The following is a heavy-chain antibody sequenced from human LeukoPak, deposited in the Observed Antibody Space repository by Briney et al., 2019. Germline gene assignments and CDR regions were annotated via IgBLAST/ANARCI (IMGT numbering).Heavy chain of an antibody. V-gene: IGHV3-11*05. Sequence: PGGSLRLSCAASGFTFSDYYMSWIRQAPGKGLEWVSYISSSSSYTNYADSVKGRFTISRDNAKNSLYLQMNSLRAEDTAVYYCARDRIVGATGWLDPWGQGTLVTVSS. J-gene: IGHJ5*02. CDR1: GFTFSDYY. CDR3: ARDRIVGATGWLDP. CDR2: ISSSSSYT. D-gene: IGHD1-26*01.